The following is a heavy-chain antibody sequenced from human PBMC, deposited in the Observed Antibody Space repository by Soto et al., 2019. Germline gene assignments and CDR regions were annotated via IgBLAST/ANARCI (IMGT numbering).Heavy chain of an antibody. V-gene: IGHV1-24*01. D-gene: IGHD6-19*01. J-gene: IGHJ4*02. Sequence: GASVKVSCKVSGYTLTELSMHWVRQAPGKGLEWMGGFDPEDGETIYAQKFQGRVTMTEDTSTDTAYMELSSLRSEDTAVYYCATWATDSSYFDYWGQGTLVTVSS. CDR3: ATWATDSSYFDY. CDR1: GYTLTELS. CDR2: FDPEDGET.